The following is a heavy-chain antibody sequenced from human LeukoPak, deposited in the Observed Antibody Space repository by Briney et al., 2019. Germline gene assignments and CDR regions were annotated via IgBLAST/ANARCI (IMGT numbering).Heavy chain of an antibody. D-gene: IGHD3/OR15-3a*01. J-gene: IGHJ5*02. CDR2: IYYSGST. CDR1: GGSISSGGYS. Sequence: TLSLTCAVSGGSISSGGYSWSWIRQPPGKGLEWIGYIYYSGSTYYNPSLKSRVTISVDTSKNQFSLKLSSVTAADTAVYYCASQPDFWTGNNWFDPWGQGTLVTVSS. V-gene: IGHV4-30-4*07. CDR3: ASQPDFWTGNNWFDP.